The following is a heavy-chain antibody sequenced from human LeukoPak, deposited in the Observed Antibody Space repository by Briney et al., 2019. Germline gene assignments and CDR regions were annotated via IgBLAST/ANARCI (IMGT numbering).Heavy chain of an antibody. J-gene: IGHJ4*02. CDR1: GGTFSSYA. V-gene: IGHV1-69*05. Sequence: SVKVSCKASGGTFSSYAISWVRQAPGQGLEWMGGIIPIFGTANYAQKFQGRVTITTDESTSTAYMELSSLRSEDTAVYYCAGFWGGYSRGFDYWGQGTLVTVSS. D-gene: IGHD3-3*01. CDR2: IIPIFGTA. CDR3: AGFWGGYSRGFDY.